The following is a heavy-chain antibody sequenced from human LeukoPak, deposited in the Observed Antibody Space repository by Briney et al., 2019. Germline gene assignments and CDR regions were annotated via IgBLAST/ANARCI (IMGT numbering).Heavy chain of an antibody. J-gene: IGHJ4*02. V-gene: IGHV3-53*01. CDR3: ATERGYSGFFDY. D-gene: IGHD5-12*01. CDR1: GFTFSNAW. CDR2: IYSGGIT. Sequence: QSGGSLRLSCAASGFTFSNAWMSWVRQAPGKGLEWVSVIYSGGITYYADSVKGRFTISRDDSKNTLSLQMNSLRAEDTAMYYCATERGYSGFFDYWGQGTLVTVSS.